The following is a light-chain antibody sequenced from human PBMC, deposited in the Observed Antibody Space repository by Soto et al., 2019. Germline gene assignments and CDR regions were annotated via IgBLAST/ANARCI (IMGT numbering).Light chain of an antibody. CDR2: EVT. CDR3: SSYSGSSTPYV. CDR1: NSDIGDYYY. V-gene: IGLV2-14*01. J-gene: IGLJ1*01. Sequence: QSALTQPASVSGSPGQSITISCTGTNSDIGDYYYVSWYQQSPGKAPKLIIYEVTNRPSGVSNRFSASKSGNTASLTISGLQAEDEADYYCSSYSGSSTPYVLGTGTKLTVL.